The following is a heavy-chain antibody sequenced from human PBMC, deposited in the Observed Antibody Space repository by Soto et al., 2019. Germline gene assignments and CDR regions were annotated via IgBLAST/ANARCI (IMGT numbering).Heavy chain of an antibody. V-gene: IGHV3-23*01. CDR1: GFTFSSYA. CDR3: AVRNGRWDYYYMDV. D-gene: IGHD2-8*01. CDR2: ISGSGGST. Sequence: GGSLRLSCAASGFTFSSYAMSWVRQAPGKGLEWVSAISGSGGSTYYADSVKGRFTISRDNSKNTLYLQMNSLRAEDTATYYCAVRNGRWDYYYMDVWGKGTTVTVSS. J-gene: IGHJ6*03.